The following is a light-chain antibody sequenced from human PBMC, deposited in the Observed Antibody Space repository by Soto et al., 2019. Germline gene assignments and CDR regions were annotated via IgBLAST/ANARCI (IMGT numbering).Light chain of an antibody. CDR1: SSDVGGYNY. CDR2: EVS. CDR3: SSYTSNSPYV. Sequence: QSVLTQPASVSGSPGQSITISCTGTSSDVGGYNYVSWYQQHPGKAHKLLIYEVSNRPSGVSNRFSGSKSGNTASLTISGLQAEDEADYYCSSYTSNSPYVFGTGTKLTVL. V-gene: IGLV2-14*01. J-gene: IGLJ1*01.